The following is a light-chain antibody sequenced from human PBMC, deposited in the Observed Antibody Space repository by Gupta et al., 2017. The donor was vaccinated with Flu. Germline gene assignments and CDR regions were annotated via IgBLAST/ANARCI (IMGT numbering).Light chain of an antibody. J-gene: IGLJ3*02. CDR1: SGSIASNY. CDR2: EDN. V-gene: IGLV6-57*03. Sequence: FLLTQPHSVSESPEYTVTISCTRSSGSIASNYVQWYQQRPGSAPTTVIYEDNQRPSGGPDRFSGSIDSSSNSASLTISGRKTEDEADYYCQSDDSSNHWVFGGGTKLTVL. CDR3: QSDDSSNHWV.